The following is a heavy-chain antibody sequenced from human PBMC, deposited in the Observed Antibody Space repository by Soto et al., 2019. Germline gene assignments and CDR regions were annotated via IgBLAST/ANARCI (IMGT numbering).Heavy chain of an antibody. CDR3: ARLPHCSGCTCYPFDY. V-gene: IGHV1-69*01. CDR1: GGAFTTYG. Sequence: QVQLVQSGAEVKKPGSSVKVSCKASGGAFTTYGFSWVKQAPGQGPEWMGEIIPMSGVTNYAQSFQGRVTITADESSNTRYIEIIGLGSEDTAVYYFARLPHCSGCTCYPFDYWGQGTLVTVSS. CDR2: IIPMSGVT. D-gene: IGHD2-15*01. J-gene: IGHJ4*02.